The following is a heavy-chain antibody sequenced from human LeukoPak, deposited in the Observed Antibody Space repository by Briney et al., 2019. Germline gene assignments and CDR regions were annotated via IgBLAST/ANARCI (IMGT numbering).Heavy chain of an antibody. Sequence: GGSLRLSCAASGFTFDDYGMSWVRQAPGKGLEWVSGINWNGGSTGYADSVKGRFTISRDNAKNSLYLQMYSLRAEDKALYYCARTRLRGSDWDAFDIWGQGTMVTVSS. D-gene: IGHD1-26*01. CDR1: GFTFDDYG. V-gene: IGHV3-20*04. CDR3: ARTRLRGSDWDAFDI. J-gene: IGHJ3*02. CDR2: INWNGGST.